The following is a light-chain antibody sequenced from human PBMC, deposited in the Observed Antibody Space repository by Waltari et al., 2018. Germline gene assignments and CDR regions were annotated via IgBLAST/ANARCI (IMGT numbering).Light chain of an antibody. Sequence: QSVLTQPPSVSGAPGQRVTISCTGSSSNIGAGYDVPWYQQLPGTAPRLLISGINTRPSGVPDRSSGSKSGSSASLTISALQAEDEADYYCHSYGGSLTVIFGGGTKVTVL. V-gene: IGLV1-40*01. CDR3: HSYGGSLTVI. CDR2: GIN. CDR1: SSNIGAGYD. J-gene: IGLJ2*01.